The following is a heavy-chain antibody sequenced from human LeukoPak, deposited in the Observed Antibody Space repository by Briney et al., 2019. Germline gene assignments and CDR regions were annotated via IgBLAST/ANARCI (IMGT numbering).Heavy chain of an antibody. CDR3: AKPEPHYDSSVSPPY. J-gene: IGHJ4*02. CDR1: GFTFSSYG. D-gene: IGHD3-22*01. Sequence: PGGTLRLSCAASGFTFSSYGMHWVRQAPGKGLEWVALIWYDGSNKYYADSVKGRFTISRDNSKNTLYLQMNSLRAEDTAVYYCAKPEPHYDSSVSPPYWAQGTLVTVSS. V-gene: IGHV3-33*06. CDR2: IWYDGSNK.